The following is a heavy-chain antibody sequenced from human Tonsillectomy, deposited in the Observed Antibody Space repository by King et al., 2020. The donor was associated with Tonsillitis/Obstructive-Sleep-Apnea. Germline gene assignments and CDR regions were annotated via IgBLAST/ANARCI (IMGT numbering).Heavy chain of an antibody. Sequence: VQLVESGGGLVQPGRSLRLSCAASGFTFDDYAMHWVRQAPGKGLEWVSGISWNSNTIGYEDSVKGRFTISRDNAKNSLYLQMNSLRAEDTALYYCAKDRVPYCGGDCYFGGWGQATLVTVSS. J-gene: IGHJ4*02. CDR1: GFTFDDYA. CDR3: AKDRVPYCGGDCYFGG. V-gene: IGHV3-9*01. CDR2: ISWNSNTI. D-gene: IGHD2-21*01.